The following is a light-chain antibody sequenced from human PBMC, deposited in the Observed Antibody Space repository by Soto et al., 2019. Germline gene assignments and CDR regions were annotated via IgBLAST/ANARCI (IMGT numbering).Light chain of an antibody. CDR3: RQYNFGPPLT. CDR1: QSVNSN. V-gene: IGKV3-15*01. CDR2: DAS. J-gene: IGKJ4*01. Sequence: EIVMTQSPATLSVSPGERATLSCRASQSVNSNLAWYRQKPGQAPRLLISDASTRATGVPARFSGSGSGIEFTLTISSVQSEDSGIYYCRQYNFGPPLTFGGGTKVEIK.